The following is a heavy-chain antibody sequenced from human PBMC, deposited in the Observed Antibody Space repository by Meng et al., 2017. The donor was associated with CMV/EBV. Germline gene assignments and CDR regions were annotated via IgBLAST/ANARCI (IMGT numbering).Heavy chain of an antibody. D-gene: IGHD6-19*01. CDR3: ASSLHSGGSGWYGDYYYYYGMDV. Sequence: GGFLRSSCAASGFTSSSDSMNWVGQAQGKGLEWVSSISSSSSYIYYADSVKGRFTISRDNAKNSLYLQMNSLRAEDTAVYYCASSLHSGGSGWYGDYYYYYGMDVWGQGTTVTVSS. CDR1: GFTSSSDS. J-gene: IGHJ6*02. CDR2: ISSSSSYI. V-gene: IGHV3-21*01.